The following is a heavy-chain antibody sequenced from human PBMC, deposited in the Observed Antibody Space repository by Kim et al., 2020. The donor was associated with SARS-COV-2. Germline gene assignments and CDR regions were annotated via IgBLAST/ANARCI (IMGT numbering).Heavy chain of an antibody. Sequence: GGSLRLSCAASGFTFSSYAMHWVRQAPGKGLEWVAVISYDGSNKYYADSVKGRFTISRDNSKNTLYLQMNSLRAEDTAVYYCARCVTEEQWLGGYYYYGMDVWGQGTTVTVSS. CDR1: GFTFSSYA. CDR3: ARCVTEEQWLGGYYYYGMDV. V-gene: IGHV3-30*04. CDR2: ISYDGSNK. D-gene: IGHD6-19*01. J-gene: IGHJ6*02.